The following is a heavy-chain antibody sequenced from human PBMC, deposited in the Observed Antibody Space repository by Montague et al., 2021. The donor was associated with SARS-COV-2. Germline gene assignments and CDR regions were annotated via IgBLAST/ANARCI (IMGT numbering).Heavy chain of an antibody. V-gene: IGHV3-53*01. J-gene: IGHJ4*02. CDR3: VRHDYGGH. CDR1: GFSFSSDY. D-gene: IGHD4-23*01. CDR2: IHDDGTT. Sequence: SLRLSCAASGFSFSSDYMSWVRQAPGKGLEWVSVIHDDGTTHYADSVKGRFTISRDNSKNTLFLQMNSLRAEDTALYYCVRHDYGGHWGQGALVTVSP.